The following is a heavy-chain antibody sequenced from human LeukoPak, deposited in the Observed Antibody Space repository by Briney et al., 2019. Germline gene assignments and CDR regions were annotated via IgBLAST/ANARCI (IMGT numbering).Heavy chain of an antibody. CDR2: IYYSGST. CDR3: ARAPNYYGSGSYLYYYYYYGMDV. V-gene: IGHV4-59*01. Sequence: PSETLSLTCTVSGGSISSYYWSWIRQPPGQGLEWIGYIYYSGSTNYSPTLKSRVTISVDTSKNQLSLKLSSVTAADTAVYYCARAPNYYGSGSYLYYYYYYGMDVWGQGTTVTVSS. D-gene: IGHD3-10*01. CDR1: GGSISSYY. J-gene: IGHJ6*02.